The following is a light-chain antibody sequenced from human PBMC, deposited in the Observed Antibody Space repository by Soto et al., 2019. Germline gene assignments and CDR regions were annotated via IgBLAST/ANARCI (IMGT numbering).Light chain of an antibody. V-gene: IGKV3-15*01. CDR2: AAS. Sequence: EIILTQPPVTLSAAPGERATLSCRASQSLTNDLAWYQHKPGQSPRLLIYAASSMATGVPARFSGSGSGTEFTLTIRGLQSEDFAVYYCQQYNDWRQYTFGQGTML. CDR1: QSLTND. J-gene: IGKJ2*01. CDR3: QQYNDWRQYT.